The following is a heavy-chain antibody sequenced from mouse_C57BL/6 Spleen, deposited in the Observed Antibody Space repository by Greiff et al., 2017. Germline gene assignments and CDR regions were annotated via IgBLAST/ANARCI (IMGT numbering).Heavy chain of an antibody. CDR3: ARSDYYGSNPWYFDV. V-gene: IGHV2-6*03. Sequence: VQRVESGPGLVAPSQSLSITCTVSGFSLTSYGVHWVRQPPGKGLEWLVVIWSDGSTTYNSALKSRLSISKDNSKSQVFLKMNSLQTDDPAMYYCARSDYYGSNPWYFDVWGTGTTVTVSS. CDR2: IWSDGST. CDR1: GFSLTSYG. J-gene: IGHJ1*03. D-gene: IGHD1-1*01.